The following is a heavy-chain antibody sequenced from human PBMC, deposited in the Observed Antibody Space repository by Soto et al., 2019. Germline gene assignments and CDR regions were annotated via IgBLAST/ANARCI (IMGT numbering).Heavy chain of an antibody. Sequence: QVHLVQSGAEVKQPGASVRVSCKASGYTFTNYDITWVRQATGQGLEWMGWMNPDSENTGSPQKFQGRATMTVNTSINAAYMELTSLRSEDTAGYYCTRAQFEFGSYFGLDVWGQGTTVTVSS. CDR2: MNPDSENT. CDR3: TRAQFEFGSYFGLDV. CDR1: GYTFTNYD. D-gene: IGHD3-10*01. V-gene: IGHV1-8*01. J-gene: IGHJ6*02.